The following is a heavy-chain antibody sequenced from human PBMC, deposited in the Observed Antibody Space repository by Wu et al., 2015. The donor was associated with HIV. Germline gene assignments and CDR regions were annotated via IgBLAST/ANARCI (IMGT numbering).Heavy chain of an antibody. V-gene: IGHV1-18*01. J-gene: IGHJ2*01. D-gene: IGHD1-26*01. CDR2: INTYSGDT. CDR3: ARDADGIVGAKIGRYFDV. Sequence: QVQLLQSGAEVKKPGASVKVSCKASGYTFTGYQIIWARQAPGQGLEWMGWINTYSGDTKYAQKFQGRVTLTTDTSTRTAYMELRSLRSDDTAVYYCARDADGIVGAKIGRYFDVWGRGSLV. CDR1: GYTFTGYQ.